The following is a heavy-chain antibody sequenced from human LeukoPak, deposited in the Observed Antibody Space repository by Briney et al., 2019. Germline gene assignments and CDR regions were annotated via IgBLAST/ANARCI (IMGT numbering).Heavy chain of an antibody. D-gene: IGHD6-19*01. V-gene: IGHV3-30*02. J-gene: IGHJ4*02. Sequence: PGGSLRLSCAASGFTFSSYGMHWVRQAPGKGLEWVAFIRYDGSNKYYADSVKGRFTISRDNSKNALYLQMNSLRAEDTAVYYCAKEDSDWKRFDYWGQGTLVTVSS. CDR3: AKEDSDWKRFDY. CDR1: GFTFSSYG. CDR2: IRYDGSNK.